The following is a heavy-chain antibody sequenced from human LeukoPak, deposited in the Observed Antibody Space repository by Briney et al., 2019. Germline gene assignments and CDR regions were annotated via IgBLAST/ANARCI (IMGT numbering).Heavy chain of an antibody. CDR2: IWYDGSNK. J-gene: IGHJ4*02. CDR1: GFTFSSYG. CDR3: ARDSIVGATAPPDY. D-gene: IGHD1-26*01. V-gene: IGHV3-33*01. Sequence: QPGGSLRLSCAASGFTFSSYGMHWVRQAPGKGLEWVAVIWYDGSNKYYADSVKGRFTISRDNSKNTLYLQMNSLRAEDTAVYYCARDSIVGATAPPDYWGQGTLVTVSS.